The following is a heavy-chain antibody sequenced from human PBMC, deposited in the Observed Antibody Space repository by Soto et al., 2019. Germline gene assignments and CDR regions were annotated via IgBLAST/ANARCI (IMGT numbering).Heavy chain of an antibody. V-gene: IGHV1-69*13. J-gene: IGHJ5*02. D-gene: IGHD6-6*01. CDR2: IIPIFGTA. Sequence: SVKVSCKASGGTFSSYAISWVRQAPGQGLEWMGGIIPIFGTANYAQKFQGRVTITADESTSTAYMELSSLRSEDTAVYYCASSRAKQLVHWFDPWGQGTLVTVSS. CDR1: GGTFSSYA. CDR3: ASSRAKQLVHWFDP.